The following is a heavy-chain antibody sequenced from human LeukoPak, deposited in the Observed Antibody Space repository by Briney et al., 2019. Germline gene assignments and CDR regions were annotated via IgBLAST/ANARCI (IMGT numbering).Heavy chain of an antibody. CDR3: ARHGGFSFDY. V-gene: IGHV4-34*01. CDR2: ISPSGRT. D-gene: IGHD2-15*01. CDR1: GESVSDYY. J-gene: IGHJ4*02. Sequence: SETLSLTCAVCGESVSDYYWSWIRQPPGKGLEWIGQISPSGRTNYNPSLKSRVAISPDTSKNQFSLRLTSVTAADATVYYCARHGGFSFDYWGQGTLVTVSS.